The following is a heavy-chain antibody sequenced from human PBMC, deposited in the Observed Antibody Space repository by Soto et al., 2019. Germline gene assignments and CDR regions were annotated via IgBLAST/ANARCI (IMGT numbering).Heavy chain of an antibody. D-gene: IGHD1-1*01. J-gene: IGHJ4*02. Sequence: SETLSLTCAVYGGSFSGYYWSWIRQPPGKGLEWIGEINHSGSTNYNPSLKSRVTISVDTSKNQFSLKLSSVTAADTAVYYCARAQGTRLIDYWGQGTLVTVSS. CDR3: ARAQGTRLIDY. V-gene: IGHV4-34*01. CDR1: GGSFSGYY. CDR2: INHSGST.